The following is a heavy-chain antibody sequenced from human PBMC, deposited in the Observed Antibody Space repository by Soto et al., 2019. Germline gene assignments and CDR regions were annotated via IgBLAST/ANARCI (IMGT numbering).Heavy chain of an antibody. CDR3: AKDRDIVVVVAATSPLDY. J-gene: IGHJ4*02. CDR2: ISYDGSNK. CDR1: GFTFNSYG. Sequence: GGALRLSCAASGFTFNSYGIHWVRQAPGQGLEWVAVISYDGSNKYYADSVKGRFTISRDNSKNTLYLQMNSLRAEDTAVYYCAKDRDIVVVVAATSPLDYWGQGTLVTVS. D-gene: IGHD2-15*01. V-gene: IGHV3-30*18.